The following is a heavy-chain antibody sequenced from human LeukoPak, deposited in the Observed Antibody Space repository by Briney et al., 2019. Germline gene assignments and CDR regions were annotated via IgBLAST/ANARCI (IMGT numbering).Heavy chain of an antibody. CDR1: GGSISSGGYS. CDR2: IYHSGGT. Sequence: SETLSLTCAVSGGSISSGGYSWSWIRQPPGKGLEWIGYIYHSGGTYYNPSLKSRVTISVDRSKNQFSLKLSSVTAADTAVYYCARGGTVTTYYFDYWGQGTLVTVSS. D-gene: IGHD4-11*01. CDR3: ARGGTVTTYYFDY. J-gene: IGHJ4*02. V-gene: IGHV4-30-2*01.